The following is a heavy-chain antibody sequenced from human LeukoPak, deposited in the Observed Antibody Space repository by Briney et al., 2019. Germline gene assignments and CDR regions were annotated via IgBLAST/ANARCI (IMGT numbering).Heavy chain of an antibody. J-gene: IGHJ4*02. CDR3: ARGFTIFGVVTFDY. CDR1: GYTFTSYA. Sequence: ASVKVSCKASGYTFTSYAMNWVRQAPGQGLEWVGWINTNTGNPTYAQSFIGRFVFSLDTSVSTAYLQISSLKAEDTAVYYCARGFTIFGVVTFDYWGQGTLVTVSS. D-gene: IGHD3-3*01. CDR2: INTNTGNP. V-gene: IGHV7-4-1*02.